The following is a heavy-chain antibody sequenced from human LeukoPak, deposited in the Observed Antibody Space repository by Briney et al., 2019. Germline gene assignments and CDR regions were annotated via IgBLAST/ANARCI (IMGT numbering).Heavy chain of an antibody. D-gene: IGHD5-18*01. CDR1: GYTFISYD. Sequence: ASVKVSCKASGYTFISYDINWVRQATGQGLEWMGWISANNGNTNYAQKFQGRVTLTTDTSTSTVYMELRSLRSDDTAVYYCARDRGATTMVRIVDYWGQGTLVTVSS. CDR3: ARDRGATTMVRIVDY. V-gene: IGHV1-18*01. J-gene: IGHJ4*02. CDR2: ISANNGNT.